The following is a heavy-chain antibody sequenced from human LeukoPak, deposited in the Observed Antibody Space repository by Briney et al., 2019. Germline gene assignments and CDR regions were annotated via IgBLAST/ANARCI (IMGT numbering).Heavy chain of an antibody. CDR1: GFTFSSYA. D-gene: IGHD6-19*01. Sequence: GGSLRLSCAASGFTFSSYAMSWVRQAPGKGLEWVSAISGSGGSTYYADSVKGRFTISRDNSKNTLYLQMNSLRAEDTAVYNCAKDRAVADIPLPFDYWGQGTLVTVSS. V-gene: IGHV3-23*01. J-gene: IGHJ4*02. CDR3: AKDRAVADIPLPFDY. CDR2: ISGSGGST.